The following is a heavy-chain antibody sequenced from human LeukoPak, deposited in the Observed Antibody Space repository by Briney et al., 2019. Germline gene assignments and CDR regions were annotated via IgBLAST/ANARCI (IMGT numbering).Heavy chain of an antibody. CDR2: ISAYNGNT. J-gene: IGHJ6*02. CDR1: GYTFTSYG. CDR3: ARDWYCSGGSCYSLIYNYYYGMDV. D-gene: IGHD2-15*01. V-gene: IGHV1-18*01. Sequence: ASVKVSCKASGYTFTSYGISWVRQAPGQGLEWRGWISAYNGNTNYAQKLQGRVTMTTDKSTSTAYMELRSLRSDDTAVYYCARDWYCSGGSCYSLIYNYYYGMDVWGQGTTVTVSS.